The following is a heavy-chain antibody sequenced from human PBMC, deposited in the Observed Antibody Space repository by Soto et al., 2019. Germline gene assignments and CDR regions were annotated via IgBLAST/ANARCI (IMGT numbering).Heavy chain of an antibody. V-gene: IGHV3-30-3*01. CDR3: ARDYGPFDY. D-gene: IGHD3-10*01. CDR1: GFTFSSYA. J-gene: IGHJ4*02. CDR2: ISYDGSNK. Sequence: QVQLVESGGGVVQPGRSLRLSCAASGFTFSSYAMHWVRQAPGKGLEWVAVISYDGSNKYYADSVKGRFTISRDNSKNTLYLQMNSLRAEDTAVYYCARDYGPFDYWAQGTLVTVSS.